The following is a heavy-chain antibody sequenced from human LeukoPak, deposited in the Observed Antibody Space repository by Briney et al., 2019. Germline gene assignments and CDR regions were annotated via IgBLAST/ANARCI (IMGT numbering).Heavy chain of an antibody. V-gene: IGHV3-48*03. CDR2: ISSSGDTI. J-gene: IGHJ4*02. CDR1: GFTFSSYE. Sequence: GGSLRLSCAASGFTFSSYEMNWVRQAPGKGLEWVSYISSSGDTIYYADSVNGRFTISRDSAKNSLYLQMNSLRAEDTAVYYCAREMDYYDSRPIDYWGQGTLVTISS. D-gene: IGHD3-22*01. CDR3: AREMDYYDSRPIDY.